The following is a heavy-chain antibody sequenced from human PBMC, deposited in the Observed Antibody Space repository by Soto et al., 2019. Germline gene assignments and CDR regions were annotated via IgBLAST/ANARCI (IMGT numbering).Heavy chain of an antibody. D-gene: IGHD1-20*01. CDR1: GGTFGTYT. CDR3: ARGVTGRLTQGVLLFY. Sequence: QVQLVQSGAEVKKPGSSVKVSCKPSGGTFGTYTISWVRQAPGQGLEWMGRIIPLLDITHYAQKFQGRVTFTADKSTTTAYMELSSLSSADTAVYYCARGVTGRLTQGVLLFYWGQGTLVTVSS. J-gene: IGHJ4*02. CDR2: IIPLLDIT. V-gene: IGHV1-69*02.